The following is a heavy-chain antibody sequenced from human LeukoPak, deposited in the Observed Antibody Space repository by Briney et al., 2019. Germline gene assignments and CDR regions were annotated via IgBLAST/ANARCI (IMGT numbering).Heavy chain of an antibody. D-gene: IGHD3-9*01. J-gene: IGHJ4*02. CDR1: GFTFSSYA. CDR3: AKDMRFDWTPYYFDY. Sequence: GGSLRLSCAASGFTFSSYAMSWVRQAPGKGLEWVSVISGSGGSTYYAGSVKGRFTISRDNSKNTLYLQMNSLRAEDTAVYYCAKDMRFDWTPYYFDYWGQGTLVTVSS. V-gene: IGHV3-23*01. CDR2: ISGSGGST.